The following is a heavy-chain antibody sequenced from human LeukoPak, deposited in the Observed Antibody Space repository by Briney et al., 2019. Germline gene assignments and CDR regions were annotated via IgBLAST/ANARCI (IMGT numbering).Heavy chain of an antibody. J-gene: IGHJ3*02. D-gene: IGHD3-9*01. CDR2: IYYSGST. V-gene: IGHV4-59*01. CDR1: GGSISSYY. CDR3: ARVRVLRYFDWLPDAFDI. Sequence: PSETLSLTCTVSGGSISSYYWSWIRQPPGKGQEWIGYIYYSGSTNYNPSLKSRVTISVDTSKNQFSLKLSSVTAADTAVYYCARVRVLRYFDWLPDAFDIWGQGTMVTVSS.